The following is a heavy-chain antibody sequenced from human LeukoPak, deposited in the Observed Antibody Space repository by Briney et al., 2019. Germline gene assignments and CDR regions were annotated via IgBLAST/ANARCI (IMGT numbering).Heavy chain of an antibody. J-gene: IGHJ6*02. D-gene: IGHD1-26*01. CDR1: GFTFSSYS. CDR3: ARAMGVPTPIDYYGMDV. Sequence: GGSLRLSCAASGFTFSSYSMNWVRQAPGNGLEWVSSISSSSSYIYYADSVKGRFTISRDNAKNSLYLQMNSLRAEDTAVHYCARAMGVPTPIDYYGMDVWGQGTTVTVSS. CDR2: ISSSSSYI. V-gene: IGHV3-21*01.